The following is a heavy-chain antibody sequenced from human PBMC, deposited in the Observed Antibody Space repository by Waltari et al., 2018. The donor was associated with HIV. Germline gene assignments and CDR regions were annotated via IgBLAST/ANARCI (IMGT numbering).Heavy chain of an antibody. CDR1: GASVNENY. CDR3: VRGLGSRPFVRSYEP. Sequence: QVQLRQWGAGMLKPSETLSLTCAVYGASVNENYWAWIRQSPEKGLEWIGENDHNGETNYNPSFKTLVTISLDMSKYQVSLKLKSATAADTAVYFCVRGLGSRPFVRSYEPWGQGTLVTVSS. J-gene: IGHJ4*02. D-gene: IGHD3-16*01. CDR2: NDHNGET. V-gene: IGHV4-34*01.